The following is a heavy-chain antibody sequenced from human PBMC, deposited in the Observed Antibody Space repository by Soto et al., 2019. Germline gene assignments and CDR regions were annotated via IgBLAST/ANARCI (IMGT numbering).Heavy chain of an antibody. CDR1: GGSISIYF. CDR2: IYYSGTT. D-gene: IGHD3-10*01. V-gene: IGHV4-59*01. Sequence: SETLSLTCTVSGGSISIYFWSWIRQPPGKGLEWIGYIYYSGTTNYNPSLKNRVTISVDTSKNQFSRSLSSVTAADTGVYYCARETGSGSYYDYWGQGALVTVSS. J-gene: IGHJ4*02. CDR3: ARETGSGSYYDY.